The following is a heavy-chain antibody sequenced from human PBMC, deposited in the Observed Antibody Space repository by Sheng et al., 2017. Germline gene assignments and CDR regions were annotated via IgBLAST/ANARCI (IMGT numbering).Heavy chain of an antibody. CDR1: GGSISSGSYY. CDR3: ARFLRSGDYYHFDY. V-gene: IGHV4-39*01. CDR2: IYYSGST. D-gene: IGHD3-10*01. J-gene: IGHJ4*02. Sequence: QLQLQESGPGLVKPSETLSLTCTVSGGSISSGSYYWGWIRQPPGKGLEWIGSIYYSGSTYYNPSLKSRVTISVDTSKNQFSLKLSSVTAADTAVYYXARFLRSGDYYHFDYWGRGNPRSPSPQ.